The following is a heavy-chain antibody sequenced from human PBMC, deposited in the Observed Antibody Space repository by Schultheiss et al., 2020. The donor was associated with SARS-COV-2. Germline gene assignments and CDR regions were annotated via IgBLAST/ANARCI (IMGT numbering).Heavy chain of an antibody. Sequence: GESLKISCAASGFTFSSYGMHWVRQAPGKGLEWVSSISGSGGGTYYADSVKGQFTISRDNFKDTLYLQMTRLRGEDTAVYYCAKGLLAVRPWYYGMDVWGQGTTVTVSS. J-gene: IGHJ6*02. D-gene: IGHD6-6*01. CDR2: ISGSGGGT. CDR1: GFTFSSYG. V-gene: IGHV3-23*01. CDR3: AKGLLAVRPWYYGMDV.